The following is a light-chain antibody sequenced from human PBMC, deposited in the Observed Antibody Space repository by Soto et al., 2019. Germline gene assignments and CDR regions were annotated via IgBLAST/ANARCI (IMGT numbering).Light chain of an antibody. Sequence: EIVLTQSPATLSLSPGERATLSCRASQSVSSYLAWYQQKPGQAPRLLIYDASNRATGIPARFSGSGSGTDFTLTISSLEPEEFAVYYCQQRGNWPRTFGQGTKLEIK. J-gene: IGKJ2*01. V-gene: IGKV3-11*01. CDR2: DAS. CDR1: QSVSSY. CDR3: QQRGNWPRT.